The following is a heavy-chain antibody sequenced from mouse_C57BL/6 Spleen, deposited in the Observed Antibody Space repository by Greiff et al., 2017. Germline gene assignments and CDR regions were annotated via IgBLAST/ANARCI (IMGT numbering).Heavy chain of an antibody. CDR2: IYPGSGST. V-gene: IGHV1-55*01. D-gene: IGHD2-4*01. CDR1: GYTFTSYW. Sequence: VQLQQPGAELVKPGASVKMSCKASGYTFTSYWITWVKQRPGQGLEWIGDIYPGSGSTNYNEKFKSKATLTVDTSSSTAYMQLSSLTSEDSAVYYCASGLDDYGGYFDVWGTGTTVTVSS. CDR3: ASGLDDYGGYFDV. J-gene: IGHJ1*03.